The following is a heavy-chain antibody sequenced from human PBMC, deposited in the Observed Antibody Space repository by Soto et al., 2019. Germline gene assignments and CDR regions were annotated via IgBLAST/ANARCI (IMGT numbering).Heavy chain of an antibody. CDR2: INPNSGGT. CDR1: GYTFTGYY. V-gene: IGHV1-2*04. D-gene: IGHD2-8*01. Sequence: GASVKVSCKASGYTFTGYYMHWVRQAPGQGLEWMGWINPNSGGTNYAQKFQGWVTMTRDTSISTAYMELSRLRSDDTAVYYCARVFNGGYRRDYGMDFWCPGTTVTVSS. CDR3: ARVFNGGYRRDYGMDF. J-gene: IGHJ6*02.